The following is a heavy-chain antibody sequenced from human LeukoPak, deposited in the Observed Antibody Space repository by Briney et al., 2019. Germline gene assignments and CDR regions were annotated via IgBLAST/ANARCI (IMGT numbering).Heavy chain of an antibody. J-gene: IGHJ4*02. Sequence: PGGSLRLPCAASGFTFDDYAMHWVRQAPGKGLEWVSGISWNSDRIDYADSVKGRFTISRDNAKNSLYLQMNSLRTEDTASYYCAKDGEWRWLQLGLLDYWGQGTLVTVSS. V-gene: IGHV3-9*01. D-gene: IGHD5-24*01. CDR1: GFTFDDYA. CDR3: AKDGEWRWLQLGLLDY. CDR2: ISWNSDRI.